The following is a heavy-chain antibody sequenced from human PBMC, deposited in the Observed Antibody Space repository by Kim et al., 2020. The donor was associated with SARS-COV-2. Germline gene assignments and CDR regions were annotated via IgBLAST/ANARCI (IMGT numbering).Heavy chain of an antibody. CDR1: GFTFSSYA. CDR2: ISYDGSNK. J-gene: IGHJ4*02. V-gene: IGHV3-30-3*01. CDR3: ARDLKVVVITTFDY. Sequence: GGSLRLSCAASGFTFSSYAMHWVRQAPGKGLEWVAVISYDGSNKYYADSVKGRFTISRDNSKNTLYLQMNSLRAEDTAVYYCARDLKVVVITTFDYWGQG. D-gene: IGHD3-22*01.